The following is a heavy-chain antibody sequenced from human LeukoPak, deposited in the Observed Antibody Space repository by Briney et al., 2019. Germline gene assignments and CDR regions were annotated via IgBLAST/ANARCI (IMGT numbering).Heavy chain of an antibody. CDR1: GFTFSNYP. V-gene: IGHV3-64D*06. CDR3: VKDPGYSSSWYFDY. CDR2: NSSNGGST. J-gene: IGHJ4*02. D-gene: IGHD6-13*01. Sequence: GGSLRLSCSASGFTFSNYPMYWVRQAPGKGLEYVSGNSSNGGSTSYADSVKGRFTISRDNSKNTLYLQMSSLRTEDTAVYYCVKDPGYSSSWYFDYWGQGTLVTVSP.